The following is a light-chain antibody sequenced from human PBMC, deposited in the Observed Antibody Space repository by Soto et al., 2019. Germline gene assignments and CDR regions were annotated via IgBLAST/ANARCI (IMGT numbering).Light chain of an antibody. CDR3: SSYTSSSTPYV. J-gene: IGLJ1*01. CDR1: SSDVGAYDL. CDR2: DVS. V-gene: IGLV2-14*01. Sequence: QSALSQPASVSGSPGQSVTISCTGTSSDVGAYDLVCWYQQHPGKAPKLMIYDVSNRHSGVSNRFSGSKSGNTASLTISGLQAEDEADYYCSSYTSSSTPYVFGTGTKVTVL.